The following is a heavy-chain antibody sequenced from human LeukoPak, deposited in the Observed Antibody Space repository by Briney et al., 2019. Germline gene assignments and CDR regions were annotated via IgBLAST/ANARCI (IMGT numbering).Heavy chain of an antibody. J-gene: IGHJ4*02. V-gene: IGHV3-33*05. CDR3: GKPYTNRLYALVGY. D-gene: IGHD2-15*01. Sequence: PGRSLRLSCAASGFTFSNYGMHWVRQAPGKGLEWVAVISNDGSNKYYVDSVKGRFTISRDNSKNTLYLQMNSLRAEDTAVYYCGKPYTNRLYALVGYWGQGTLVTVSS. CDR1: GFTFSNYG. CDR2: ISNDGSNK.